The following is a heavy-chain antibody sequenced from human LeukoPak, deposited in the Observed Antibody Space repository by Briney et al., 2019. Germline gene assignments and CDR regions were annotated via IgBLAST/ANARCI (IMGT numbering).Heavy chain of an antibody. CDR1: GYTFTRYG. J-gene: IGHJ4*02. Sequence: ASVKVSCKASGYTFTRYGISWVRQAPGQGLEWMGWISAYNGNTNYAQKLQGRVTMTTDTSTSTAYMELRSLRSDDTAVYYCAGEKMYSSGSYPFDYWGQGTLVTVSS. V-gene: IGHV1-18*01. CDR3: AGEKMYSSGSYPFDY. CDR2: ISAYNGNT. D-gene: IGHD6-19*01.